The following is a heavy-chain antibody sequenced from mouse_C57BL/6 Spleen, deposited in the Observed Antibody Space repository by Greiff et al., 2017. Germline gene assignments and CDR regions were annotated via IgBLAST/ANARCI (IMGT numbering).Heavy chain of an antibody. V-gene: IGHV1-52*01. CDR2: IDPSDSET. CDR1: GYTFTSYW. D-gene: IGHD2-4*01. Sequence: QVQLKQPGAELVRPGSSVKLSCKASGYTFTSYWMHWVKQRPIQGLEWIGNIDPSDSETHYNQKFKDKATLTVDKSSSTAYMQLSSLTSEDSAVYYCARNYDGEFAYWGQGTLVTVSA. J-gene: IGHJ3*01. CDR3: ARNYDGEFAY.